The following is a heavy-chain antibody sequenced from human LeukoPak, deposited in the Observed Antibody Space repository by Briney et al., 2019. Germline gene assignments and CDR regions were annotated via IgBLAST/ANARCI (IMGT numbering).Heavy chain of an antibody. Sequence: ASVKVSCKASGYTFTSYGISWVRQAPGQGLEWMGWISAYNGNTNYAQKLQGRVTMTTDTSTSTAYMELRSLRSGDTAVYYCARGLQENLAWLKAFSAFDIWGQGAMVTVSS. J-gene: IGHJ3*02. CDR3: ARGLQENLAWLKAFSAFDI. V-gene: IGHV1-18*01. D-gene: IGHD6-19*01. CDR1: GYTFTSYG. CDR2: ISAYNGNT.